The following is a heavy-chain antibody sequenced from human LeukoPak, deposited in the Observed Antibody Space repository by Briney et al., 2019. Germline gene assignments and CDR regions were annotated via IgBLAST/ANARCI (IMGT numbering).Heavy chain of an antibody. CDR3: AKDYRGSGSYLFDY. J-gene: IGHJ4*02. Sequence: GGSLRLSCAASGFTFSSYAMHWVRQAPGKGLEWVAIISYDGSNEYYADSVKGRFTISRDNSKNTLYLQMNSLRAEDTAVYYCAKDYRGSGSYLFDYWGQGTLVTVSS. V-gene: IGHV3-30*04. D-gene: IGHD3-10*01. CDR2: ISYDGSNE. CDR1: GFTFSSYA.